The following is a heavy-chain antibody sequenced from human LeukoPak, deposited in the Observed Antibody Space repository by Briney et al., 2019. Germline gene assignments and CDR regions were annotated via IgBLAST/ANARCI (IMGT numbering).Heavy chain of an antibody. D-gene: IGHD6-13*01. CDR2: IKQDGSEK. CDR1: GFTFSSYW. Sequence: GGSLRLSCAASGFTFSSYWMSWVRQAPGKGLEWVANIKQDGSEKYYADSMKGRFTISRDNAKNSLYLQMNSLRAEDTAVYYCARIPAGIATRKGKLYYYYYYMDVWGKGTTVTVSS. CDR3: ARIPAGIATRKGKLYYYYYYMDV. V-gene: IGHV3-7*01. J-gene: IGHJ6*03.